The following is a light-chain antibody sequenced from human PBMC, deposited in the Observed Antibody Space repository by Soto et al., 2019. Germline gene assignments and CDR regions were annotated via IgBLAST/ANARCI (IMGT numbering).Light chain of an antibody. V-gene: IGKV3-15*01. J-gene: IGKJ2*01. CDR3: QQYNNWPPYT. Sequence: EIVMTQSPATLSVSPGERATLSCRASQSVSSNLAWYQQKPGQAPRLLIYGASTRATGIPARFSGSGSGTEFNHTISSLQSEDCAVYYCQQYNNWPPYTFGQGTKLEIK. CDR1: QSVSSN. CDR2: GAS.